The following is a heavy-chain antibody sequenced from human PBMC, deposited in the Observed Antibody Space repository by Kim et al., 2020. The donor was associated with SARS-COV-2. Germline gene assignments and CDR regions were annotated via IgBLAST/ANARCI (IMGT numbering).Heavy chain of an antibody. CDR1: GGSISSYY. CDR3: ARHSSRGYYYMDV. CDR2: IYYSGST. J-gene: IGHJ6*03. V-gene: IGHV4-59*08. D-gene: IGHD2-15*01. Sequence: SETLSLTCTVSGGSISSYYWSWIRQPPGKGLEWIGYIYYSGSTNYNPSLKSRVTISVDTSKNQFSLKLSSVTAADTAVYYCARHSSRGYYYMDVWGKGTTVTVSS.